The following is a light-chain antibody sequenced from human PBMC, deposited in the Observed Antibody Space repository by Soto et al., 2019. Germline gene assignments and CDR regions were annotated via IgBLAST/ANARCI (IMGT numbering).Light chain of an antibody. CDR1: QAVTIY. CDR2: AAS. Sequence: EIVLTQSPSSLSWSQGERATLTSRPSQAVTIYLPWDQQKPGQAPRLLIYAASTRPTGIPSRFSGSGSGTDFTLTISSLEPEDFAVYYCQQRSSWPATFGEGTRLEIK. CDR3: QQRSSWPAT. V-gene: IGKV3-11*01. J-gene: IGKJ5*01.